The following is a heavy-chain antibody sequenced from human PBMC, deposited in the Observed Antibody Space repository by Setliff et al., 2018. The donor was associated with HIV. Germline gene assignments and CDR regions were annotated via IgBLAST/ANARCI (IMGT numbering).Heavy chain of an antibody. V-gene: IGHV3-23*01. Sequence: GESLKTSCAASGFTFSSYGMHWVRQAPGKGLEWVSAISGSGGSTYYADSVKGRFTISRDNSKNTLYLQMNSLRAEDTAVYYCAKDYYDSSGYYSLMCDYWGQGTLVTVSS. CDR3: AKDYYDSSGYYSLMCDY. D-gene: IGHD3-22*01. J-gene: IGHJ4*02. CDR2: ISGSGGST. CDR1: GFTFSSYG.